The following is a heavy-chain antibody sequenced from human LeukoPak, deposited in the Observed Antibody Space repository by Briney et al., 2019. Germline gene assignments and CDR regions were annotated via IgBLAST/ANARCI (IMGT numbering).Heavy chain of an antibody. CDR2: ITSISSTI. CDR1: GFTFSSYS. CDR3: ARVIPGYDAFDM. V-gene: IGHV3-48*01. D-gene: IGHD1-1*01. J-gene: IGHJ3*02. Sequence: GGSLRLSYAASGFTFSSYSMNWVRQAPGKGLEWVSYITSISSTIYYADSVKGRFTISRDNAKNSLYLQMNNLRAEDTAVYYCARVIPGYDAFDMWGQGTMVSVSS.